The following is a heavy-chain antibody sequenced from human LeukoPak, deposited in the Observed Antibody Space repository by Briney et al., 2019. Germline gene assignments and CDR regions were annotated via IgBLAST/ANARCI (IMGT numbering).Heavy chain of an antibody. Sequence: GESLKISCQGSGYNFTTKWIGWVRQMPGKGLEWMGLIYPGDSKTIYSASFQGQVFISAARSIRTAYLQWRSLKASDSAMYYCARHESVFSIDVWGQGTTVTVSS. CDR1: GYNFTTKW. V-gene: IGHV5-51*01. CDR3: ARHESVFSIDV. CDR2: IYPGDSKT. J-gene: IGHJ6*02.